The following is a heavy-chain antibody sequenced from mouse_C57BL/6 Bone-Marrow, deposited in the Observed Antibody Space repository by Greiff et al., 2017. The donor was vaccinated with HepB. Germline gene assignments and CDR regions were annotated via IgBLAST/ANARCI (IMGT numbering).Heavy chain of an antibody. CDR2: IWSDGST. D-gene: IGHD1-1*01. Sequence: QVQLKESGPGLVAPSQSLSITCTVSGFSLTSYGVHWVRQPPGKGLEWLVVIWSDGSTTYNSALKSRLSISKDNSKSQVFLKMNSLQTDDTAMYYCARSDYYGSPYYYAMDYWGQGTSVTVSS. J-gene: IGHJ4*01. V-gene: IGHV2-6*03. CDR3: ARSDYYGSPYYYAMDY. CDR1: GFSLTSYG.